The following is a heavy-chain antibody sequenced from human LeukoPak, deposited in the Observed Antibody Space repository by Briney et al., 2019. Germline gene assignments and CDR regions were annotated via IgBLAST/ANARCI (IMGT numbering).Heavy chain of an antibody. J-gene: IGHJ5*02. CDR3: AKDLGYGDYVIWFDP. D-gene: IGHD4-17*01. V-gene: IGHV1-69*01. Sequence: SVKVSCKASGGTFSSYAISWVRQAPGQGLEWMGGIIPIFGTANYAQKFQGRVTITADESTSTAYMELRSLRSDDTAVYFCAKDLGYGDYVIWFDPWGQGTLVTVSS. CDR2: IIPIFGTA. CDR1: GGTFSSYA.